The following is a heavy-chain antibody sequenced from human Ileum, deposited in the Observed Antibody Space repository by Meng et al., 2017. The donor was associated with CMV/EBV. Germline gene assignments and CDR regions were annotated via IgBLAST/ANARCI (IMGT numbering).Heavy chain of an antibody. CDR1: GYTFIRYN. Sequence: ACNTSGYTFIRYNIHWVRQAPGQVLEWMGIINPSGGSTGYAEKLQGRVTMTSDTSTSTVFLELSSLRSEDTAVYYCARQESGVSFHWGQGTLVTVSS. J-gene: IGHJ4*02. CDR3: ARQESGVSFH. D-gene: IGHD2-15*01. V-gene: IGHV1-46*04. CDR2: INPSGGST.